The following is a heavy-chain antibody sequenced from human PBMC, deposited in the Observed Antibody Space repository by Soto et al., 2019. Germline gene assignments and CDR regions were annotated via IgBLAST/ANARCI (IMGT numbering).Heavy chain of an antibody. D-gene: IGHD3-3*01. CDR3: ARVGITIFGVVTAYCGMDV. CDR1: GYTFTSYG. Sequence: ASVKVSCKASGYTFTSYGISWVRQAPGQGLEWMGWISAYNGNTNYAQKLQGRVTMTTDTSTSTAYMELRSLRSDDTAVYYCARVGITIFGVVTAYCGMDVWGQGTTVTVSS. J-gene: IGHJ6*02. CDR2: ISAYNGNT. V-gene: IGHV1-18*01.